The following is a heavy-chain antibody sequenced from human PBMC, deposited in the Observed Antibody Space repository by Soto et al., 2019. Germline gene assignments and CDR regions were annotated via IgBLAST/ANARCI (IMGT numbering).Heavy chain of an antibody. CDR2: IGVYNGKT. Sequence: QEQLVQSGGEVKKPGASVRVSCKASGYTFTKYGITWVRQAPGQGLEWKGWIGVYNGKTNHARKLQGRVIMTADTSASTAYMELRSLRSDDTAVYYCSRARYCTSPSCYNHYYYGMDIWGQGTTVSVSS. D-gene: IGHD2-2*02. V-gene: IGHV1-18*04. CDR3: SRARYCTSPSCYNHYYYGMDI. CDR1: GYTFTKYG. J-gene: IGHJ6*02.